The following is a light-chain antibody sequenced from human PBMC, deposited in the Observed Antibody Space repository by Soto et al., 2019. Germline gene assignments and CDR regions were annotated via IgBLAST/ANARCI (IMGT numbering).Light chain of an antibody. J-gene: IGKJ2*01. CDR2: KAS. CDR3: QQYNSYSLT. V-gene: IGKV1-5*03. Sequence: DIQMTQSPSTLSASVGDRVTITCRASQSISSWLAWYQQKPGKAPKLLIYKASSLESGVPSRFSGSGSGTEFTLTISSLRPDDFATYYCQQYNSYSLTFGQGTKLEIK. CDR1: QSISSW.